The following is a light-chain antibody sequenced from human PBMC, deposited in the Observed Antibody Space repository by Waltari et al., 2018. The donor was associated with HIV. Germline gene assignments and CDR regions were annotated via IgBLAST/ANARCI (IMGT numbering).Light chain of an antibody. CDR2: GAS. CDR3: QQYGSLQWT. CDR1: QIVTSTY. J-gene: IGKJ1*01. V-gene: IGKV3-20*01. Sequence: ELALTQSPGTLYLSPGESATLSCRASQIVTSTYFAWYQQKPGQAPRLLIYGASSRATGIPDRFSGTVSGTDFTLTISRLEPEDFALYYCQQYGSLQWTFGQGTKVEIK.